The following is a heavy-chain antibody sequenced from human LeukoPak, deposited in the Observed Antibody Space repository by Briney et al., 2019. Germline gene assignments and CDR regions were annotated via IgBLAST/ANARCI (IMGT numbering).Heavy chain of an antibody. CDR1: GGSITNSY. D-gene: IGHD1-1*01. J-gene: IGHJ3*02. CDR2: INYSGST. Sequence: SETLSLTCTVSGGSITNSYWNWIRQSPGKGLEWIGYINYSGSTNYNPSLKSRVTISVDTSKNQFSLKLSSVSAADTAVYFCARDPLSTNDFDIWGQGTMVTVSS. V-gene: IGHV4-59*01. CDR3: ARDPLSTNDFDI.